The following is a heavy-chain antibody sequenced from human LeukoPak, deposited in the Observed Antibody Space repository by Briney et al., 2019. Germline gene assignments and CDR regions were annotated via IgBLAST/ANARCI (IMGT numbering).Heavy chain of an antibody. J-gene: IGHJ6*03. V-gene: IGHV4-59*11. Sequence: SETLSVTCTVSGGSISSHYWSWIRQPPGKGLEWIGYIYYSGSTNYNPSLKSRVTISVDTSKNQFSLKLSSVTAADTAVYYCARVLALKSIAARYYYYMDVWGKGTTVTDSS. D-gene: IGHD6-6*01. CDR1: GGSISSHY. CDR2: IYYSGST. CDR3: ARVLALKSIAARYYYYMDV.